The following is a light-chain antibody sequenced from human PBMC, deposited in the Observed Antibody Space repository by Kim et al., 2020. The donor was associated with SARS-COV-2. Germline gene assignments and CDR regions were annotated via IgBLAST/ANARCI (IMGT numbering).Light chain of an antibody. CDR1: ESVSSN. CDR3: HQYHNWPRT. Sequence: VSPGESATLSGRASESVSSNLAWYQQRPGQAPRLLMFAASTRAAGIPARFSGSGSGTEFTLTISSLQSEDLAVYYCHQYHNWPRTFGQGTKVDIK. CDR2: AAS. J-gene: IGKJ1*01. V-gene: IGKV3-15*01.